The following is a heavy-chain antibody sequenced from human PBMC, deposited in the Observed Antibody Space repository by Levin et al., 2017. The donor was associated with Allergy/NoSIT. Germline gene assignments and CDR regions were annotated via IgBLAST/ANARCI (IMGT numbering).Heavy chain of an antibody. CDR1: GFTFSSYE. J-gene: IGHJ6*02. Sequence: GESLKISCAASGFTFSSYEMNWVRQAPGKGLEWVSYISSSGSTIYYADSVKGRFTISRDNAKNSLYLQMNSLRAEDTAVYYCAKLGDIVVVPAAGYGMDVWGQGTTVTVSS. V-gene: IGHV3-48*03. D-gene: IGHD2-2*01. CDR3: AKLGDIVVVPAAGYGMDV. CDR2: ISSSGSTI.